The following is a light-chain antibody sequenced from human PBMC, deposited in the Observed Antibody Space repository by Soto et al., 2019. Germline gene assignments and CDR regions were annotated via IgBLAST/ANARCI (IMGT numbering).Light chain of an antibody. CDR3: CSYAGSYLLYV. Sequence: QSALTQPRSVSGSPGQSVTISCTGTSSDVGSYNRVSWYQQPPGTAPTLIIYEVSNRPSGVPDRFSGSKSGDTASLTISGLQAEDEAAYYCCSYAGSYLLYVCGTGTKLTV. CDR2: EVS. V-gene: IGLV2-18*02. CDR1: SSDVGSYNR. J-gene: IGLJ1*01.